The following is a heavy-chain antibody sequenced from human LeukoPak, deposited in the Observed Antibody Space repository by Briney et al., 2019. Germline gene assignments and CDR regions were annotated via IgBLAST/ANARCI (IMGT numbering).Heavy chain of an antibody. V-gene: IGHV3-30*02. CDR1: GFTFSSYG. D-gene: IGHD3-22*01. Sequence: GGSLRLSCAASGFTFSSYGMHWARQAPGKGLEWVAFIRYDGSNKYYADSVKGRFTISRDNSKNTLYLQMNSLRAEDTAVYYCAKDSAKNTMIVVDAEYYFDYWGQGTLVTVSS. CDR2: IRYDGSNK. CDR3: AKDSAKNTMIVVDAEYYFDY. J-gene: IGHJ4*02.